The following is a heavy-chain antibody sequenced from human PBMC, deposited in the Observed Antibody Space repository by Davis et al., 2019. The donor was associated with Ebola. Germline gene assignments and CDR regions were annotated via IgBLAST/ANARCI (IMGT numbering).Heavy chain of an antibody. CDR2: ISTSSKTI. J-gene: IGHJ6*02. V-gene: IGHV3-48*02. D-gene: IGHD2-2*03. Sequence: GGSLRLSCAASGFTLSGYSMNWVRQAPGKGLEWVSYISTSSKTIWYADSVKGRFTISRDNAKNSLDLQMNSLRDEDTAVYYCARDPGYCTITSCYTTLHYNGMDVWGQGTTITVSS. CDR1: GFTLSGYS. CDR3: ARDPGYCTITSCYTTLHYNGMDV.